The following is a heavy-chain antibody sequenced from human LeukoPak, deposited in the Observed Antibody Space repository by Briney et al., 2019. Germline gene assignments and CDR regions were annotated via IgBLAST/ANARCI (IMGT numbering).Heavy chain of an antibody. CDR1: GGSISSSSYY. D-gene: IGHD2-2*01. V-gene: IGHV4-39*07. CDR2: IYYSGST. Sequence: PSETLSLTCTVSGGSISSSSYYWGWIRQPPGKGLEWIGSIYYSGSTYYNPSLKSRVTISVDTSKNQFSLKLSSVTAADTAVYYCARDAGHQLSRRNYYAMDVWGQGTTVTVSS. CDR3: ARDAGHQLSRRNYYAMDV. J-gene: IGHJ6*02.